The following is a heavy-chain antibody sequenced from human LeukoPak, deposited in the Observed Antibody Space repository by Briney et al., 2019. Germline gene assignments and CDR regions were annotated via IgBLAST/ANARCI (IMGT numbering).Heavy chain of an antibody. CDR3: ARLSSADGHYYYYGMDV. V-gene: IGHV5-51*01. Sequence: GASLQISCKGSGYSFTSYWIGWVRQMPGKGLDGMGIIYPGDSDTRYSPSFQGQVTISADKSISTAYLQWSSLKASDTAMYYCARLSSADGHYYYYGMDVWGQGTTVTVSS. J-gene: IGHJ6*02. CDR1: GYSFTSYW. D-gene: IGHD2-2*01. CDR2: IYPGDSDT.